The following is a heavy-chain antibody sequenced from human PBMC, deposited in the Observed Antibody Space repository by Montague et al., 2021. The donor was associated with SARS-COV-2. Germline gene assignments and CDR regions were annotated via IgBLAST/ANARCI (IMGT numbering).Heavy chain of an antibody. Sequence: SETLSLTCSVSGGSISRSRYFWAWIRQPPGMGLEWIGSTYFTGKTYYXPSLKSRVTISIDTSKNHFSLRLSSVTAADSAVFYCARWGLYNAFDIWGLGTMITVSS. CDR3: ARWGLYNAFDI. D-gene: IGHD2-2*02. J-gene: IGHJ3*02. CDR2: TYFTGKT. CDR1: GGSISRSRYF. V-gene: IGHV4-39*02.